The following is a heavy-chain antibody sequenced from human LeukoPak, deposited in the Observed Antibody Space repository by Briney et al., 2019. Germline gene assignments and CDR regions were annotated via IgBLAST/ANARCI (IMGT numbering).Heavy chain of an antibody. J-gene: IGHJ4*02. Sequence: SETLSLTCTVSGGSISSYYWSWIRQPPGKGLEWIGYIYYSGSTNYNPSLKSRVTISVDTSKNQFSLKLSSVTAADTAVYYCAGHDYGDYSFDYRGQGTLVTVSS. CDR3: AGHDYGDYSFDY. V-gene: IGHV4-59*08. D-gene: IGHD4-17*01. CDR1: GGSISSYY. CDR2: IYYSGST.